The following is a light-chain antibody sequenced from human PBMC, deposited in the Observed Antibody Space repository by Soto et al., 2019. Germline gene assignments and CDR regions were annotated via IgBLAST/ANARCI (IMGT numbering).Light chain of an antibody. J-gene: IGLJ2*01. CDR3: SSYTSSSTLVV. Sequence: QSALTQPASVSGSPGQSITISCTGTSSDVGGYNYVSWYQQHPGKAPKLMIYDVSNRPSGVSNRFSGSTSGTTAYLTISGLQAEDEADYYCSSYTSSSTLVVFGGGTQLTVL. CDR2: DVS. CDR1: SSDVGGYNY. V-gene: IGLV2-14*01.